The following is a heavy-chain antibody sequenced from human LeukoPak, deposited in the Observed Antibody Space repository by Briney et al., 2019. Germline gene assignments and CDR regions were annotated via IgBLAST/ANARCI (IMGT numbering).Heavy chain of an antibody. Sequence: SVKVSCKASGGTFSSYAISWVRQAPGHGLEWMGRIIPIFGTANYAQKFQGRVTITTDESTSTAYMELSSLRSEDTAVYYCARDQGDYGDFSFTRSAAYYFDYWGQGTLVTVSS. J-gene: IGHJ4*02. D-gene: IGHD4-17*01. CDR3: ARDQGDYGDFSFTRSAAYYFDY. CDR2: IIPIFGTA. CDR1: GGTFSSYA. V-gene: IGHV1-69*05.